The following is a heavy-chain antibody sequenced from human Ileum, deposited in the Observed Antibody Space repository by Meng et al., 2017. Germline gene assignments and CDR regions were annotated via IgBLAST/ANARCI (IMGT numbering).Heavy chain of an antibody. V-gene: IGHV3-23*01. J-gene: IGHJ4*02. CDR3: AKGISVIPTAFDH. CDR2: LSASGRTP. D-gene: IGHD2/OR15-2a*01. Sequence: EVTLLESGGGRVQPGGSLTLSCVGSEFTFNNFAMTWVRQTPGKGLEWVASLSASGRTPEYADSVKGRFTVSRDNSKNALFLHMTNLRVADTALYSCAKGISVIPTAFDHWCQGTLVTVSS. CDR1: EFTFNNFA.